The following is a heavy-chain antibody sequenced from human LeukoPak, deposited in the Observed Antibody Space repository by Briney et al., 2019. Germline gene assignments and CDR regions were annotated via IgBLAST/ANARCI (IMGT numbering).Heavy chain of an antibody. J-gene: IGHJ5*02. CDR2: ISAYNGNT. CDR3: ARDRDCSGGSCYWEDWFDP. CDR1: GYTFTSYG. V-gene: IGHV1-18*01. D-gene: IGHD2-15*01. Sequence: GASVKVSCKASGYTFTSYGISWVRQAPGQGLEWMGWISAYNGNTNYAQKLQGRVTMTTDTSTSTAYMELRSLRSDDTAVYYCARDRDCSGGSCYWEDWFDPWGQGTLVTVSS.